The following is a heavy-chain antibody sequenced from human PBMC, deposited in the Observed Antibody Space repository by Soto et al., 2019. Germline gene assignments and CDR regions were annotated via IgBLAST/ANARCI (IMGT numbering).Heavy chain of an antibody. V-gene: IGHV4-34*01. D-gene: IGHD3-10*01. CDR2: INHSGST. CDR1: GGSFSGYY. Sequence: SETLSLTCAVYGGSFSGYYWSWIRQPPGKGLEWIGEINHSGSTNYNPSLKSRVTISVDTSKNQFSLKLSSVTAADTAVYYCARAGYASAYGSGSYYNRYWYFDYWGQGTLVTVSS. CDR3: ARAGYASAYGSGSYYNRYWYFDY. J-gene: IGHJ4*02.